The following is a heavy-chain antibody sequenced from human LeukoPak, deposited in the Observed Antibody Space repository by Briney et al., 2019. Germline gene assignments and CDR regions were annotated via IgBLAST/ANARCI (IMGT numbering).Heavy chain of an antibody. J-gene: IGHJ4*02. V-gene: IGHV3-21*01. CDR1: GFTFSSYG. D-gene: IGHD3-22*01. Sequence: GGSLRLSCAASGFTFSSYGMHWVRQAPGKGLEWVSAISTSGASIYYADSVKGRFTISRDNAKNSLYLQMNSLRAEDTAVYYCARDIYYDSSGYYVYWGQGTLVTVSS. CDR3: ARDIYYDSSGYYVY. CDR2: ISTSGASI.